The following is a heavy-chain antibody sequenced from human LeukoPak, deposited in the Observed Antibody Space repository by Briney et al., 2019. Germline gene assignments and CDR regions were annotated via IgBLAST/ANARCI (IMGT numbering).Heavy chain of an antibody. J-gene: IGHJ4*02. CDR3: ATSSPWDY. V-gene: IGHV3-30-3*01. D-gene: IGHD2/OR15-2a*01. CDR1: GFTFNHFA. Sequence: GGSLRLSCAASGFTFNHFAMHWVRQAPGKGLEWVAVISYDGNNKYHADSVKGRLTISRDNSKNTLYLQMNSLRVEDTAVYYCATSSPWDYWGQGTLVTVSS. CDR2: ISYDGNNK.